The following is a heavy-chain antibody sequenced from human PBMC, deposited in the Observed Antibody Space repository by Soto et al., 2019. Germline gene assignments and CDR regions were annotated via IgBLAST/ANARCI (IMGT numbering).Heavy chain of an antibody. V-gene: IGHV3-33*01. CDR3: ARDSAWLFDF. CDR2: IWYDGSNK. Sequence: QVQLVESGRGVVQPGRSLRLSCAVSGFTYSSYGMHWVRQAPGKGLEWVAVIWYDGSNKYYADSVKGRFIISRDDSKNTLSLQMNSLRAEDTAVYYCARDSAWLFDFWGQGTLVTVSS. D-gene: IGHD5-12*01. J-gene: IGHJ4*02. CDR1: GFTYSSYG.